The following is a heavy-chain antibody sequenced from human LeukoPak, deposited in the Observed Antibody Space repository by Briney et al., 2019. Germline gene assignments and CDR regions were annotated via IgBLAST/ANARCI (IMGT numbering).Heavy chain of an antibody. D-gene: IGHD6-19*01. CDR2: INHSGST. CDR3: ARSARIAVSANYFDY. CDR1: GGSFSGYY. Sequence: SETLSLTCAVYGGSFSGYYWSWIRQPPGKGLEWIGEINHSGSTNYNPSLKSRVTISVDRSKNQFSLRLSSVTAADTAVYYCARSARIAVSANYFDYWGQGTLVTVSS. V-gene: IGHV4-34*01. J-gene: IGHJ4*02.